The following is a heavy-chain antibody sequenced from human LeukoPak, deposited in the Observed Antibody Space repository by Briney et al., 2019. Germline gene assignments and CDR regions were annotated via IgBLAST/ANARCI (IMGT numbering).Heavy chain of an antibody. J-gene: IGHJ5*02. CDR3: ARGRGLDP. Sequence: PGGSLRLSCAASGFTFSSYSMNWVRQAPGKGLEWVSYISGSSSTIYSADSVKGRFTISRDNAKNSLYLQMNSLRAEDTAVYYCARGRGLDPWGQGTLVTVSS. CDR2: ISGSSSTI. CDR1: GFTFSSYS. V-gene: IGHV3-48*04.